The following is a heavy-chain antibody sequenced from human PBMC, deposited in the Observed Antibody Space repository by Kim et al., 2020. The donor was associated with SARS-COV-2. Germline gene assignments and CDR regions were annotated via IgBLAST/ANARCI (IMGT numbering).Heavy chain of an antibody. CDR2: IKQDGSDR. CDR3: TRIDCLTTSCYDRWRYAMDV. Sequence: GGSLRLSCAASGFTFSTYWMTWVRQAPGKGLEWVANIKQDGSDRYYVDSVEGRFTISRDNAKNSLYLQMNSLRAEDTAVYYCTRIDCLTTSCYDRWRYAMDVWGQGTTVTVSS. J-gene: IGHJ6*02. D-gene: IGHD2-2*01. CDR1: GFTFSTYW. V-gene: IGHV3-7*01.